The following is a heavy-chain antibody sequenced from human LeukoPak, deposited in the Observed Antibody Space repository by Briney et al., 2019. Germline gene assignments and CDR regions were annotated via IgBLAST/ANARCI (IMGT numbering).Heavy chain of an antibody. CDR2: IYPGDSDT. D-gene: IGHD2-21*02. V-gene: IGHV5-51*01. CDR1: GYSFTSYW. CDR3: ARLPYCGGDCYPNWFDT. Sequence: GESLKISCKGSGYSFTSYWIGWVRQMPGKGLEWMGIIYPGDSDTRYSPSFQGQVAISVDKSIRTAYLQWSSLKASDIAMYYCARLPYCGGDCYPNWFDTWGQGTLVTVSS. J-gene: IGHJ5*02.